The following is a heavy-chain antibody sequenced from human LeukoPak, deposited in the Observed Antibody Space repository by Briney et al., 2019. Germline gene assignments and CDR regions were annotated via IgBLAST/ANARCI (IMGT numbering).Heavy chain of an antibody. CDR2: INPSGGST. V-gene: IGHV1-46*01. Sequence: ASVKVSCKASGYTFTSYYMHWVRQAPGQGLGWMGIINPSGGSTSYAQKFQGRVTMTRDTSTSTVYMELGSLRSEDTAVYYCAREDDSSGYYHSVYYWGQGTLVTVSS. J-gene: IGHJ4*02. D-gene: IGHD3-22*01. CDR3: AREDDSSGYYHSVYY. CDR1: GYTFTSYY.